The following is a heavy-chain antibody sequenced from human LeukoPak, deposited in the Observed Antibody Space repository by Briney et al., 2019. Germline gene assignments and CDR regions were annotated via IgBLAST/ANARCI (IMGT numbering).Heavy chain of an antibody. CDR2: IYSGGST. CDR1: GFTVSSNY. J-gene: IGHJ3*02. V-gene: IGHV3-66*01. Sequence: GGSLRLSCAASGFTVSSNYMSWVRQAPGKGLEWVSVIYSGGSTYYADSVKGRFTISRDNSKNTLYLQMNSLRAEDTAVYYCAAGSGSYKVDAFDIWGQGTMVTVSS. D-gene: IGHD3-10*01. CDR3: AAGSGSYKVDAFDI.